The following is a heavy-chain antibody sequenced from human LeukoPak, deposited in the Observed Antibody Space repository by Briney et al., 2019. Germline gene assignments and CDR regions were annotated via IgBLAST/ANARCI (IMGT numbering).Heavy chain of an antibody. V-gene: IGHV3-30-3*01. D-gene: IGHD1-26*01. Sequence: GRSLRLSCAASGFTFSSYAMHWVRQAPGKGLEWVAVISYDGSNKYYADSVKGRFTISRDNSKNTLYLRMNSLRAEDTAVYYCARELPGNYYYGMDVWGQGTTVTVSS. CDR1: GFTFSSYA. CDR2: ISYDGSNK. J-gene: IGHJ6*02. CDR3: ARELPGNYYYGMDV.